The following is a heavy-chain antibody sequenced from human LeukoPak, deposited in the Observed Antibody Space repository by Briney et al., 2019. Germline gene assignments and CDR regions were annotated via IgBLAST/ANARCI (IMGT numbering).Heavy chain of an antibody. J-gene: IGHJ6*02. V-gene: IGHV4-59*11. Sequence: PSETLSLICTVSGGSINSLFWNWIRQTPGKGLEWIGYISFSGITNYNPSLQSRVSMSVDTSKNEFSLRLSSVTAADTAVYYCARGGSRQNFYYYGLDVWGQGTTVTVSS. CDR3: ARGGSRQNFYYYGLDV. CDR1: GGSINSLF. CDR2: ISFSGIT. D-gene: IGHD6-25*01.